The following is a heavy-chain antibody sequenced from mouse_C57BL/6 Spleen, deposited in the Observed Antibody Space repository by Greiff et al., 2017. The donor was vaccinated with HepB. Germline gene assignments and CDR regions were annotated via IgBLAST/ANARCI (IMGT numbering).Heavy chain of an antibody. V-gene: IGHV5-4*01. J-gene: IGHJ3*01. D-gene: IGHD4-1*01. CDR3: ARDPQLTGTWAY. CDR1: GFTFSSYA. CDR2: ISDGGSYT. Sequence: EVHLVESGGGLVKPGGSLKLSCAASGFTFSSYAMSWVRQTPEKRLEWVATISDGGSYTYYPDNVKGRFTISRDNAKNNLYLQMSHLKSEDTAMYYCARDPQLTGTWAYWGQGTLVTVSA.